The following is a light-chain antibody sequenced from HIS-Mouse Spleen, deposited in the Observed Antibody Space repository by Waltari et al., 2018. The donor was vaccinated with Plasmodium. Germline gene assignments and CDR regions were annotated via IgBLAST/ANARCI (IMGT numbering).Light chain of an antibody. V-gene: IGLV4-69*01. CDR1: SGHSRYA. CDR2: LNSDGSH. CDR3: QTWGTGMGV. J-gene: IGLJ2*01. Sequence: QLVLTQSPSASASLGASVKLTCTLSSGHSRYAIAWHHQQPEKGPRYLLKLNSDGSHSKGDGIPDRFSGSSSGAERYLTISSLQSEDEADYYCQTWGTGMGVFGGGTKLTVL.